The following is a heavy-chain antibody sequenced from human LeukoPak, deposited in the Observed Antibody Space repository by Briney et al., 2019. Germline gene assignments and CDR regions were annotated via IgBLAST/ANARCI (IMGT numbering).Heavy chain of an antibody. V-gene: IGHV1-18*01. CDR2: ISACNGNT. CDR1: GHTFSSYG. D-gene: IGHD2-15*01. J-gene: IGHJ4*02. CDR3: ARDDLDCSGGTCYPDDY. Sequence: GASVKVSCKASGHTFSSYGISWVRQAPGQGLEWMGWISACNGNTNYAQKLQGRVTMTTDTSTSTAYMELRSLRSDDTAMYYCARDDLDCSGGTCYPDDYWGQGTLVTVSS.